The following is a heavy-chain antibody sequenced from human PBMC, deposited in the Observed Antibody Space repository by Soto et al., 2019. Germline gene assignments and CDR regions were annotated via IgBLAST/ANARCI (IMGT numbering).Heavy chain of an antibody. D-gene: IGHD3-22*01. J-gene: IGHJ4*02. Sequence: PSETLSLTCTVSGGSISSNICYWSWIRQPPGKGLEWIAYIYYTGSTNYNPSLKSRVTLSADTSKNQFSLKLSSVTAAYTAMYYCARVDSSGSYFDSWGQGTLVTVSS. CDR1: GGSISSNICY. V-gene: IGHV4-61*01. CDR3: ARVDSSGSYFDS. CDR2: IYYTGST.